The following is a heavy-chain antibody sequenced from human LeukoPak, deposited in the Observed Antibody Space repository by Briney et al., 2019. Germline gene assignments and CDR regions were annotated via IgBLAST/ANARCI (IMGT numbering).Heavy chain of an antibody. CDR1: GGSISSYY. V-gene: IGHV4-59*01. J-gene: IGHJ3*02. Sequence: SETLSLTCTVSGGSISSYYWSWIRQPPGKGLEWIGYIYYSGSTNYNPSLKSRVTISVDTSKNQFSLKLGSVTAADTAVYYCARNTYYYDSSGYGPGAFDIWGQGTMVTVSS. D-gene: IGHD3-22*01. CDR3: ARNTYYYDSSGYGPGAFDI. CDR2: IYYSGST.